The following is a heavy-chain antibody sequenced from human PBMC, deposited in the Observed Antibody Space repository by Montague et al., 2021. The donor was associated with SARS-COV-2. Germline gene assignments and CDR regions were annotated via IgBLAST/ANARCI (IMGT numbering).Heavy chain of an antibody. CDR3: ARGRRYSSTWYGAFDP. CDR2: SYYSGST. J-gene: IGHJ5*02. CDR1: RGSISSGGNY. V-gene: IGHV4-31*03. Sequence: TLSLTCTVSRGSISSGGNYWSWIRQHPVKGLEWIGYSYYSGSTYYNPSLKSRVSISVVTSKNQFSLKLSSVTAADTAVYYCARGRRYSSTWYGAFDPWGQGMQVTVSS. D-gene: IGHD6-13*01.